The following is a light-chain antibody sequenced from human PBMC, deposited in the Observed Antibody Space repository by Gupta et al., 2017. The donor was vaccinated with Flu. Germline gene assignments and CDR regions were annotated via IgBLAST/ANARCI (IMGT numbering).Light chain of an antibody. Sequence: EIVLTQSPVTLSLSPGERATLSCRASQTVSGYLAWYQQKPGQAPRLLIYEDSKRATGIPARFSGSGSGTDFTLTISSLEAEDFAVYYCQQRSFWPPTFGQGTKLEIK. V-gene: IGKV3-11*01. CDR2: EDS. CDR3: QQRSFWPPT. J-gene: IGKJ2*01. CDR1: QTVSGY.